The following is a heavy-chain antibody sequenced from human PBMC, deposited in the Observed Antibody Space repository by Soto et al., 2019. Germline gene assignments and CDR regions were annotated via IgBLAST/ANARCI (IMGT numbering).Heavy chain of an antibody. J-gene: IGHJ5*01. D-gene: IGHD1-1*01. CDR1: GGSVRAPDW. CDR3: ARVRQGCSANNCYFDP. V-gene: IGHV4-4*02. CDR2: VHISGHS. Sequence: QVHLQESGPGLVAPSGTLSLTCTLSGGSVRAPDWWNWVRQSPDKGLEWIAEVHISGHSNYNTSLRSRVSVSIDSSKNQFYLNLNSVTAADTASYYCARVRQGCSANNCYFDPWGQGTQVTISS.